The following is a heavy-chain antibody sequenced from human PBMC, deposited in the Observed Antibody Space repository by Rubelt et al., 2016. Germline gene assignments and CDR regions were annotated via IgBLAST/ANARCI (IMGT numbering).Heavy chain of an antibody. CDR1: GYTFTSYA. J-gene: IGHJ4*02. D-gene: IGHD2-8*01. CDR3: ARAQRIRLLMVYAPTFDY. Sequence: QVQLVQSGAEVKKPGASVKVSCKASGYTFTSYAMHWVRQAPGQRLEWMGWITAGNGNTKYSQKFQGRVTITRGTSASTAYMELSSLRSEDTAVYYCARAQRIRLLMVYAPTFDYWGQGTLVTVSS. CDR2: ITAGNGNT. V-gene: IGHV1-3*01.